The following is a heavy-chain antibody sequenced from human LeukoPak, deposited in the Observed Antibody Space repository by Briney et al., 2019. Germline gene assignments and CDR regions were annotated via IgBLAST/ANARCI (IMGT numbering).Heavy chain of an antibody. CDR1: GFTFSSYG. D-gene: IGHD3-3*01. Sequence: PGGSLRLSCAASGFTFSSYGMHWVRQAPGKGLEWVAFIRYDGSNKYYADSVKGRFTISRDNSKNTLYLQMNSLRAEDTAVYYCAKIPYDFWSGYTQFDYWGQGTLVTVS. J-gene: IGHJ4*02. V-gene: IGHV3-30*02. CDR2: IRYDGSNK. CDR3: AKIPYDFWSGYTQFDY.